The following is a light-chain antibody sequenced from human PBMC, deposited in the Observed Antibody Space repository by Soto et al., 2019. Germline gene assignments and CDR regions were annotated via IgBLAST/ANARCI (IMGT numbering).Light chain of an antibody. CDR3: QQYDSYLNT. V-gene: IGKV1-5*01. J-gene: IGKJ2*01. Sequence: DIQMTQSPSTLSASVGDRVTITCRASQSISRWLAWYQQKPGEAPKLLIYDASSLESGVPSRFXXXGSGTXXXXXXXXXQPDDFATYYCQQYDSYLNTFGQGTKLEIK. CDR1: QSISRW. CDR2: DAS.